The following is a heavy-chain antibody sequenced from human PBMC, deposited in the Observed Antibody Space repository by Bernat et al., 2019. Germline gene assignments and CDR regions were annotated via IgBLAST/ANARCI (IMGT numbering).Heavy chain of an antibody. D-gene: IGHD3-3*01. V-gene: IGHV3-30*03. CDR3: ARDWSWSGSYYGMDV. CDR2: ISNDGSNK. CDR1: GFTFSGYG. Sequence: QVQLVESGGGVVQPGRSLRLSCAASGFTFSGYGMHWVRQAPGKGLEWVAVISNDGSNKYYADSVKGRFTISRDNSKNSLYLQMNSLRAEDTAVYYCARDWSWSGSYYGMDVWGQGTTVTVSS. J-gene: IGHJ6*02.